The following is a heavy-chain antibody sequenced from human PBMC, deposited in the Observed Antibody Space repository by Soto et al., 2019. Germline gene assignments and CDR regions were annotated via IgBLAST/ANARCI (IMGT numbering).Heavy chain of an antibody. D-gene: IGHD6-6*01. CDR2: IYWSGDE. CDR1: GFSLSTSGVG. V-gene: IGHV2-5*01. Sequence: SGPTLVNPTQTLTLTCAFSGFSLSTSGVGVGWIRQSPGKALEWLALIYWSGDEHYRPSLKSRLSIIKDTSKNHVVLIMTDMDPVDTATYYCARGLATLPVFAFDIWGQGTMVTVS. CDR3: ARGLATLPVFAFDI. J-gene: IGHJ3*02.